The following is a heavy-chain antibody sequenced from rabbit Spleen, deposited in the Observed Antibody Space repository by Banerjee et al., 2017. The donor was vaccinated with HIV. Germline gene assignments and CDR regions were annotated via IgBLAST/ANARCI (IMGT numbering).Heavy chain of an antibody. J-gene: IGHJ3*01. CDR2: IYAGGSGSG. V-gene: IGHV1S40*01. CDR3: ARGTTSTGAGAGEL. D-gene: IGHD7-1*01. CDR1: GFSFNNNHV. Sequence: QSLEESGGDLVKPGASLTLTCTASGFSFNNNHVMCWVRQTPGKGLEWIACIYAGGSGSGYYASWAKGRFTISKTSSTTVTLQMTSLTAADTATYFCARGTTSTGAGAGELWGQGTLVTVS.